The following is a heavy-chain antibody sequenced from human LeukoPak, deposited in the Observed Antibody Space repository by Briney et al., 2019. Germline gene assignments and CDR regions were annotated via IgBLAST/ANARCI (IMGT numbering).Heavy chain of an antibody. CDR3: ARDAERWLQFSGFDY. D-gene: IGHD5-24*01. Sequence: PGGCLRLSCAASGFTFSSYEMNWVRQAPGEGLGWVSYISSSGSTIYYADSVEGRFTISRDNAKNSLYLQMNSLRAEDTAVYYCARDAERWLQFSGFDYWGQGTLVTVSS. CDR2: ISSSGSTI. V-gene: IGHV3-48*03. CDR1: GFTFSSYE. J-gene: IGHJ4*02.